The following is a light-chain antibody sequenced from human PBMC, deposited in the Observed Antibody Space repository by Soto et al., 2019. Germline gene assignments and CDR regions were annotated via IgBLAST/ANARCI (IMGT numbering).Light chain of an antibody. CDR2: GAS. CDR3: QQYNNWPPWT. J-gene: IGKJ1*01. Sequence: IVRTQSPATLSVSPGERATLSCRASESVSSSFLTWYQQKPGQAPRLLIYGASTRATGIPARFSGSGSGTEFTLTISSLQSEDFAVYYCQQYNNWPPWTFGQGTKVDI. V-gene: IGKV3-15*01. CDR1: ESVSSS.